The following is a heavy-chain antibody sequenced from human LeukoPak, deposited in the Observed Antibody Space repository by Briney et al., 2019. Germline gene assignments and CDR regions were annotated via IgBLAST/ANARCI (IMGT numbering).Heavy chain of an antibody. V-gene: IGHV3-13*01. Sequence: GGSLRLSCAASGFTFRSYDMHWVRHATGKGLEWVSAIGTAGGTYYPGSVKGRFTISRENAKNSLYLQMNSLRAGDTAVYYCARAYAGFDYYYYGMDVWGQGTTVTVSS. CDR3: ARAYAGFDYYYYGMDV. CDR2: IGTAGGT. J-gene: IGHJ6*02. D-gene: IGHD3-16*01. CDR1: GFTFRSYD.